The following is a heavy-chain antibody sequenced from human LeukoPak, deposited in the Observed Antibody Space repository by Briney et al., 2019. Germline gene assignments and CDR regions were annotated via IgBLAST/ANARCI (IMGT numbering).Heavy chain of an antibody. CDR2: IYSSGST. CDR1: GASISAFH. D-gene: IGHD2-2*01. CDR3: ARLSADSSSSRGFDY. V-gene: IGHV4-4*07. J-gene: IGHJ4*02. Sequence: SETLSLTCTVSGASISAFHWTWFRQPAGKGLEWIGLIYSSGSTLFNPSLKSRVAMSVDASKNQFSLKLSSVTAADTAVYYCARLSADSSSSRGFDYWGQGTLVTVSS.